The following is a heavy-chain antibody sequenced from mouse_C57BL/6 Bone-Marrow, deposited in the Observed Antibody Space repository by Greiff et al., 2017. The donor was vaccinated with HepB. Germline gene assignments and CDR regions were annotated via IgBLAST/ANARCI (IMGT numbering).Heavy chain of an antibody. J-gene: IGHJ4*01. D-gene: IGHD2-4*01. CDR3: AKMGPYDSHYAMDY. CDR1: GYTFTDYY. CDR2: INPNNGGT. V-gene: IGHV1-26*01. Sequence: VQLQQSGPELVKPGASVKITCKASGYTFTDYYMNWVKQSHGKSLEWIGDINPNNGGTSYNQKFKGKATLTVDKYSSTAYMVHRSLTAEDSAVYYGAKMGPYDSHYAMDYWGQGTSVTVSS.